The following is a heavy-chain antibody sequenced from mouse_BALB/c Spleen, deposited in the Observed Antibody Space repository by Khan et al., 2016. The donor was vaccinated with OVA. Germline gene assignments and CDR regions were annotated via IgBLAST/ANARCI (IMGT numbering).Heavy chain of an antibody. J-gene: IGHJ1*01. Sequence: LVQSGPDLEKPSQSLSLTCTVTGYSITSGYIWHLIRKFPGDKLDWMGKIHYSGMTTYDPSLKSRISFTRETSKNPFFLQLNSVTTEDTATYYCARSGTTVVAYGYFDVWGEGTTVTVSS. CDR1: GYSITSGYI. D-gene: IGHD1-1*01. CDR2: IHYSGMT. CDR3: ARSGTTVVAYGYFDV. V-gene: IGHV3-1*02.